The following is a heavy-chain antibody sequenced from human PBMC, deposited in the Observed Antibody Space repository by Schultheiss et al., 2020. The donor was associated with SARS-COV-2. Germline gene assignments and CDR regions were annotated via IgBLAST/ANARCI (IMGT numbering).Heavy chain of an antibody. Sequence: SETLSLTCAVSGYSISSGYYWGWIRQPPGKGLEWIGSIYHSGSTNYNPSLKSRVTISVDTSKNQFSLKLSSVTAADTAVYYCARDFGPYYDSYYYYGMDVWGQGTTVTVSS. V-gene: IGHV4-38-2*02. CDR3: ARDFGPYYDSYYYYGMDV. J-gene: IGHJ6*02. D-gene: IGHD3-22*01. CDR2: IYHSGST. CDR1: GYSISSGYY.